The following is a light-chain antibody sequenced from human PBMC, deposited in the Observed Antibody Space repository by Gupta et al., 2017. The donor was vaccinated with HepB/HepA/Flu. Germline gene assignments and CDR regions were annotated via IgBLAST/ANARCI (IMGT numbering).Light chain of an antibody. J-gene: IGLJ3*02. Sequence: SALPQPPSASGSPGQSVTISCTGTSSDVGGYNYVSWYQQHPGKAPKLIIYEVSKRPSGVPDRFSGSKSGNTASLTVSGLQAEDEADYYCSSDAGTTPVVFGGGTKVTVL. CDR2: EVS. V-gene: IGLV2-8*01. CDR1: SSDVGGYNY. CDR3: SSDAGTTPVV.